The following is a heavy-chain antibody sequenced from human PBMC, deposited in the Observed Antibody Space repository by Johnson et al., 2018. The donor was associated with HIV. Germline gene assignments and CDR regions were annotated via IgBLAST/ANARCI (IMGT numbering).Heavy chain of an antibody. D-gene: IGHD3-22*01. Sequence: VQLVESGGGLVQPGGSLRLSCAASGFTFSSYWMSWVRQAPGKGLEWVANIKQDGSEKYYADSVKGRFTISRDNSKNSLYLQMNSLRAEDTALYYCASSLHYYDSSGYRGAFDIWGQGTMVTISS. CDR3: ASSLHYYDSSGYRGAFDI. CDR1: GFTFSSYW. J-gene: IGHJ3*02. V-gene: IGHV3-7*03. CDR2: IKQDGSEK.